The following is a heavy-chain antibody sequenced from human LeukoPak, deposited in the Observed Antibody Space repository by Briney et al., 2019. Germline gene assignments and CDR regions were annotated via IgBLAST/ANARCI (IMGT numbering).Heavy chain of an antibody. J-gene: IGHJ3*02. CDR1: GGSISSYY. V-gene: IGHV4-59*08. D-gene: IGHD6-19*01. Sequence: PSETLSLTCTVSGGSISSYYWSWIRQPPGKGLEWIGYIYYSGSTNYNPSLKSRVTISVDTSKNQFSLKLSSVTAADTAVYYCARHSKPYSSGWSDAFDIWGQGTMVTVSS. CDR3: ARHSKPYSSGWSDAFDI. CDR2: IYYSGST.